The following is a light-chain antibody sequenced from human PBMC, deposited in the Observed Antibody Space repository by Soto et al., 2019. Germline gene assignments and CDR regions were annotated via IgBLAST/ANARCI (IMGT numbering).Light chain of an antibody. CDR1: QPISSC. CDR3: QQGYNFPRA. J-gene: IGKJ1*01. Sequence: DIQMTQSPSSISASVGDRVTITCRVSQPISSCLAWYQQVPGQAPYILIYPAFTLQSGVPSRVCGSVSGTDFALTINSLQPEDCATYYCQQGYNFPRAFGQGTKVDIK. CDR2: PAF. V-gene: IGKV1-12*01.